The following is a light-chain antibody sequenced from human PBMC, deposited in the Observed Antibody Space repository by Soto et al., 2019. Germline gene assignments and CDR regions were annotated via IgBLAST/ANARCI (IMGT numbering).Light chain of an antibody. Sequence: EIVLTQSPGTLSLSPGERATLSCRASQSVSSSYLAWYQQKPGQAPRLLIYGASSRATGILDRFSGSGDGTDFSLTISRLEAEDFAVYFCQQYGSSPWTFGQGNKVEIK. CDR2: GAS. V-gene: IGKV3-20*01. CDR1: QSVSSSY. J-gene: IGKJ1*01. CDR3: QQYGSSPWT.